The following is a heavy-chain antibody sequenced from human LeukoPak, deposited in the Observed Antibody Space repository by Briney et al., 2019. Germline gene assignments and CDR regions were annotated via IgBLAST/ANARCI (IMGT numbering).Heavy chain of an antibody. CDR3: ARGKGIAAVGPFGY. V-gene: IGHV4-34*01. Sequence: PSETLSLTCAVYGGSFSGYYWSWIRQPPGKGLEWIGEINHSGSTNYNPSLKSRVTISVDTSKNQFSLKLSSVTAADTAVYYCARGKGIAAVGPFGYWGQGTLVTVSS. D-gene: IGHD6-13*01. CDR2: INHSGST. CDR1: GGSFSGYY. J-gene: IGHJ4*02.